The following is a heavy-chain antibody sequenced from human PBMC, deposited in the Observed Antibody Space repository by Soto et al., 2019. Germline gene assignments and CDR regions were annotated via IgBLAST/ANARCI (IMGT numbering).Heavy chain of an antibody. V-gene: IGHV5-51*01. J-gene: IGHJ6*02. CDR1: GYIFTKSW. D-gene: IGHD7-27*01. Sequence: EVQLVQSGAEVRKPGEFLQISCKSSGYIFTKSWIAWVRQRPGTGLEWMGTIYPGDSDTSYSPSFQGQVTLSADKSTNTAYLQWSSLKASDTAVYYCARRSGAYHFALDVWGQGTAVTVSS. CDR2: IYPGDSDT. CDR3: ARRSGAYHFALDV.